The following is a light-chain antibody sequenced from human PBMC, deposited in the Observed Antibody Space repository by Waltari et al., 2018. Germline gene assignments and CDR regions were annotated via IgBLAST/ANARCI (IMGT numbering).Light chain of an antibody. J-gene: IGLJ1*01. CDR3: QSYDSSLSVPYV. CDR1: TSNTGAGLD. V-gene: IGLV1-40*03. Sequence: QPILTQPPSPSGAPAQRVTTACTGTTSNTGAGLDVHWHQQFPGAAPTLLIYANNKRPSGVPDRFSGSKSGASASLAITGLQAEDEAEYFCQSYDSSLSVPYVFGSGTQVTVL. CDR2: ANN.